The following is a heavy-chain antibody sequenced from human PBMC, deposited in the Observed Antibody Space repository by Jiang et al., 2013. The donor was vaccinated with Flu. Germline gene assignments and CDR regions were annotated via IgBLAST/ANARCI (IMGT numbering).Heavy chain of an antibody. CDR1: GYTFTGYY. CDR2: INPNSGGT. D-gene: IGHD3-22*01. Sequence: CKASGYTFTGYYMHWVRRAPGQGLEWMGWINPNSGGTNYAQKFQGRVTMTRDTSISTAYMELSRLRSDDTAVYYCARDYYYDSSGYYLFDYWGQGTLVTVSS. CDR3: ARDYYYDSSGYYLFDY. V-gene: IGHV1-2*02. J-gene: IGHJ4*02.